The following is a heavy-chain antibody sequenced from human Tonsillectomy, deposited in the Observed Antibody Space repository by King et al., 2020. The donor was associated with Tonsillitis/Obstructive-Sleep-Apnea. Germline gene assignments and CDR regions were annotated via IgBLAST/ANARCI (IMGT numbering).Heavy chain of an antibody. D-gene: IGHD6-6*01. Sequence: VQLVESGGGVVQPGRSLRLSCAASGFTFSSYAMHWVRQAPGKGLEWVAVISYDGSNKYYADSVKGRFTISRDNSKNTLYLQMNSLRAEDTAVYYCARDPEGSSSYTYYYYYMDVWDKGTTVTVSS. CDR1: GFTFSSYA. J-gene: IGHJ6*03. V-gene: IGHV3-30*04. CDR2: ISYDGSNK. CDR3: ARDPEGSSSYTYYYYYMDV.